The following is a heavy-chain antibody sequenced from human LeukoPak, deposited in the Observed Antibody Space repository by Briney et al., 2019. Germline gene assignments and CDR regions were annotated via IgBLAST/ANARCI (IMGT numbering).Heavy chain of an antibody. CDR2: IYYSGST. Sequence: SETLSLTCTVSGGSISSYYWSWIRQPPGEGLEWIGYIYYSGSTNYNPSLKSRVTISVDTSKIQFSLKLSSVTAADTAVYYCARDSGHAFDIWGQGTMVTVSS. D-gene: IGHD5-12*01. J-gene: IGHJ3*02. V-gene: IGHV4-59*01. CDR1: GGSISSYY. CDR3: ARDSGHAFDI.